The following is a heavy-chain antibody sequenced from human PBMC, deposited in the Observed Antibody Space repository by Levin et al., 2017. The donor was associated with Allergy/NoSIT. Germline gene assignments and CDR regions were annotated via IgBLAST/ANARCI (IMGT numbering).Heavy chain of an antibody. CDR2: IYHTGDT. J-gene: IGHJ3*02. CDR3: ARVAGAFDI. V-gene: IGHV4-30-2*01. CDR1: GGSVSSGGYG. Sequence: SETLSLTCAVSGGSVSSGGYGWTWIRQPPGTGLEWIGYIYHTGDTYYNPSVESRVTISLDKSKNQFSLRLSSVTAAATAMYYCARVAGAFDIWGQGTMVSVSS.